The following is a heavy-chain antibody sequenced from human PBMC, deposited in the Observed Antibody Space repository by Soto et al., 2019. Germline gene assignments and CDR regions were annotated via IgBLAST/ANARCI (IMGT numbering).Heavy chain of an antibody. D-gene: IGHD4-17*01. J-gene: IGHJ4*02. Sequence: PSETLSLTCTVSGGSISSYYWSWIRQPAGKGLEWIGRIYNSGSTNYNPSLKSRVTMSVDTSKTQFSLKLSSVAAADTAVYYCARAGHYGDCLDYWGQGTLVTVSS. CDR2: IYNSGST. CDR3: ARAGHYGDCLDY. CDR1: GGSISSYY. V-gene: IGHV4-4*07.